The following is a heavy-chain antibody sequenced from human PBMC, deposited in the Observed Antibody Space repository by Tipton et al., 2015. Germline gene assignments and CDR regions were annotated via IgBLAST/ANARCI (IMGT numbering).Heavy chain of an antibody. CDR1: GDSISNYY. CDR2: IHSTGST. Sequence: TLSLTCTVSGDSISNYYWSWIRQPPGKGLEWIGYIHSTGSTDYNPSLKSRVTISVDTSKTQFSLKMRSVTATDTAVYYCARARGRHGGLFDSWGQGTLVTVSS. V-gene: IGHV4-59*01. CDR3: ARARGRHGGLFDS. D-gene: IGHD4-23*01. J-gene: IGHJ4*02.